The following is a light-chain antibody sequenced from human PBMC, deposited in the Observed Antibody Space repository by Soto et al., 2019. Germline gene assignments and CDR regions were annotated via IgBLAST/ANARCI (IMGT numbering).Light chain of an antibody. CDR3: CSDAGSRV. Sequence: QSALTQPASVSGSPGQSITISCTGTSSDVGSYNLVSWYQQHPGKAPKLMIYAGSKRPSGVSNLFSGTKSGNTAALTISGLQAEDEADYYCCSDAGSRVFGGGTKVTAL. V-gene: IGLV2-23*01. CDR1: SSDVGSYNL. CDR2: AGS. J-gene: IGLJ3*02.